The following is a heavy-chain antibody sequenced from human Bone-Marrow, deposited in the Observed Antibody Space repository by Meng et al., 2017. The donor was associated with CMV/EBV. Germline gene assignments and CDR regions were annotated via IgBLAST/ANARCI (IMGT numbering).Heavy chain of an antibody. CDR1: GFTFSSYA. CDR3: ARDEGYCSSTSCPRSDY. V-gene: IGHV3-30*04. CDR2: ISYDGSNK. D-gene: IGHD2-2*01. J-gene: IGHJ4*02. Sequence: GESLKISCAASGFTFSSYAMHWVRQAPGKGLEWVAVISYDGSNKYYADSVKGRFTISRDNSKNTLYLQMNSLRAEDTAVYYCARDEGYCSSTSCPRSDYWGQGTLVTVSS.